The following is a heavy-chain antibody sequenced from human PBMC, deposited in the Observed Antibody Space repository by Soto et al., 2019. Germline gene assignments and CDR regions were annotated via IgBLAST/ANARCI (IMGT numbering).Heavy chain of an antibody. V-gene: IGHV4-30-2*01. D-gene: IGHD6-19*01. CDR3: ARGLITGSHYSGGWYYFDS. CDR2: IYHSGST. Sequence: SETLSLTCAVSGGSISSVCYSWSWIRQPPGKGLEWIGYIYHSGSTYYNPSLKSRVTISVDRSKNQFSLKLSSVAAADTAVYYCARGLITGSHYSGGWYYFDSWGQGTQVTVSS. CDR1: GGSISSVCYS. J-gene: IGHJ4*02.